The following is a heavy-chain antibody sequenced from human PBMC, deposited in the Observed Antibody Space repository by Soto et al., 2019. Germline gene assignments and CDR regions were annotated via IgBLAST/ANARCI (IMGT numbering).Heavy chain of an antibody. Sequence: XESLRLSCAASGFSLTPYCLSWVRQVPGKGLEWVANIKADGSEKFYVDSVKGRFIISRDNAKNSLYLQMNNLRAEDTAVYYCAGETTFYARSGSLPFGYWGQGTLVTVSS. V-gene: IGHV3-7*01. J-gene: IGHJ4*02. D-gene: IGHD3-22*01. CDR1: GFSLTPYC. CDR2: IKADGSEK. CDR3: AGETTFYARSGSLPFGY.